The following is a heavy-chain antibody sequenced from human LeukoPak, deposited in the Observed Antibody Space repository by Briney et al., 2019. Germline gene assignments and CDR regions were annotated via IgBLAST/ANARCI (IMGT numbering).Heavy chain of an antibody. D-gene: IGHD6-13*01. J-gene: IGHJ4*02. CDR2: INHSGST. V-gene: IGHV4-34*01. Sequence: PSETLSLTCAVYGGSFSGYYWSWIRQPPGKGLEWIGEINHSGSTNYNPSLKSRVTISVDTSKNQFSLKLSSVTAADTAVYYCARGPALPSIAAAGPFDYWGQGTLVTVSS. CDR3: ARGPALPSIAAAGPFDY. CDR1: GGSFSGYY.